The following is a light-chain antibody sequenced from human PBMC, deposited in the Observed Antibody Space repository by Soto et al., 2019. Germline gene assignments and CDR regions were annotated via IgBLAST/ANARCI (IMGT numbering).Light chain of an antibody. V-gene: IGKV3-15*01. CDR1: QSVSSN. CDR2: GAS. J-gene: IGKJ4*01. Sequence: IVMTQSPATLSVSPGERATLSCRASQSVSSNLAWYQQKPGQAPRLLIYGASTRATGTPARFSGSGSGPEFTLTISSLQSEEFEVDYCQQYNNRLSFGGGTKVVIK. CDR3: QQYNNRLS.